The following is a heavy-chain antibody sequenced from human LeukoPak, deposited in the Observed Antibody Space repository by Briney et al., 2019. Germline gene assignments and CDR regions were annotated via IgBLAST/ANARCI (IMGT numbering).Heavy chain of an antibody. CDR2: IYTSGST. D-gene: IGHD1-14*01. CDR1: GGSISSGGYY. J-gene: IGHJ3*02. CDR3: ARSTGSKAFDI. V-gene: IGHV4-61*02. Sequence: SETLSLTCTVSGGSISSGGYYWSWIRQPPGKGLEWIGRIYTSGSTNYNPSLKSRVTISVDTSKNQFSLKLSSVTAADTAVYYCARSTGSKAFDIWGQGTMVTVSS.